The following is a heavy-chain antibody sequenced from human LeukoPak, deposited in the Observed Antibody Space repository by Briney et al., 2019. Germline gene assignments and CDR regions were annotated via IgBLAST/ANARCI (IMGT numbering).Heavy chain of an antibody. CDR2: ISSSGSTI. J-gene: IGHJ4*02. Sequence: GGSLRLXCAASGFTFDDYAMHWVRQAPGKGLEWVSYISSSGSTIYYADSVKGRFTISRDNAKNSLYLQMNSLRAEDTAIYYCAGGYGSYSPDHWGQGTLVTVSS. CDR1: GFTFDDYA. D-gene: IGHD1-26*01. V-gene: IGHV3-48*03. CDR3: AGGYGSYSPDH.